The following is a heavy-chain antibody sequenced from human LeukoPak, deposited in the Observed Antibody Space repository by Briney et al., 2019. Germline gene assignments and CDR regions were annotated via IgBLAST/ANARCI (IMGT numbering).Heavy chain of an antibody. V-gene: IGHV3-23*01. Sequence: GGSLRLSCAASGFTFSSYAMSWVRQAPGKGLEWVSAISGSGGSTYYADSVKGRFTISRDNSKNTLYLQMNSLRAEDTAVYYCAKDPPYYYGSETLNWFDPWGQGTLVTVSS. J-gene: IGHJ5*02. D-gene: IGHD3-10*01. CDR3: AKDPPYYYGSETLNWFDP. CDR1: GFTFSSYA. CDR2: ISGSGGST.